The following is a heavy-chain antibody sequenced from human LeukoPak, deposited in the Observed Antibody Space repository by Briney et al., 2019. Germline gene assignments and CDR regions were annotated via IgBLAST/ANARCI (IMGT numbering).Heavy chain of an antibody. CDR3: ATKWKGNAFDI. CDR1: GDSISSGGYY. CDR2: IYYRGST. V-gene: IGHV4-31*03. Sequence: SETLSLTCTVSGDSISSGGYYWSWIRQYPGKGLEWIGYIYYRGSTYYNPSLKSRVIISLDTSENRFSLKLSSVTAADTAVYYCATKWKGNAFDIWGQGTMVTVSS. J-gene: IGHJ3*02. D-gene: IGHD1-1*01.